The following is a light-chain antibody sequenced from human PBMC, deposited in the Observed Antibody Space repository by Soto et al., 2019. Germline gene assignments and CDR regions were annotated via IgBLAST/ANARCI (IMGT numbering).Light chain of an antibody. V-gene: IGLV1-44*01. J-gene: IGLJ1*01. CDR2: SNN. Sequence: QSPVTQAPSPSVTPGQRVTISCSGGSSNSGRNTGNWYQQLPGTAPKLLIYSNNRRPSGVPDRFSGSKSGTSASLAISGLQSEDEADYYCTAWDDSLTDYGFGTGTKVTVL. CDR3: TAWDDSLTDYG. CDR1: SSNSGRNT.